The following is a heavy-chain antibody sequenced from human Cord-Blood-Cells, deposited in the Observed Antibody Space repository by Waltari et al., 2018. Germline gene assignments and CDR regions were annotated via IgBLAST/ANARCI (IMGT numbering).Heavy chain of an antibody. V-gene: IGHV4-34*01. Sequence: QVQLQPWGAGLLKPSETLSLTCAVYGGSFSGYYWSWIRQPPGKGLEWIGEINHSGSTNNNPSLKSRVTISVDTSKNQFSLKLSSVTAADTAVYYCARGQRGKNWFDPWGQGTLVTVSS. CDR2: INHSGST. CDR3: ARGQRGKNWFDP. J-gene: IGHJ5*02. D-gene: IGHD3-16*01. CDR1: GGSFSGYY.